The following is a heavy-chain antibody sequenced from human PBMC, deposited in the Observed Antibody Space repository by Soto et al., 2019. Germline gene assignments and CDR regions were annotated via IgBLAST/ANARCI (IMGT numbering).Heavy chain of an antibody. Sequence: PGGSLRLSCAASGFTVISTYMSWVRRAPGEGLEWVSVIYGDGNTYYADSVKGRFTIYRDKSENTLVLQMNSLRADDTAVYYCTATNGGPYYYYGMDVWGQGTTVTV. CDR1: GFTVISTY. CDR2: IYGDGNT. CDR3: TATNGGPYYYYGMDV. J-gene: IGHJ6*02. D-gene: IGHD2-15*01. V-gene: IGHV3-53*01.